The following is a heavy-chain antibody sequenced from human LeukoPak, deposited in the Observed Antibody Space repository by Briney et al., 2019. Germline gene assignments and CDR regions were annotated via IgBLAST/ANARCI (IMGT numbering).Heavy chain of an antibody. CDR2: INPNSGGT. CDR3: ARVRLKQQLPYYFDY. D-gene: IGHD6-13*01. V-gene: IGHV1-2*06. J-gene: IGHJ4*02. Sequence: GASVKVSCKTSGYTFTGYYMHWVRQAPGQGLEWMGRINPNSGGTNYAQKFQGRVTMTRDTSISTAYMELSRLRSDDTAVYYCARVRLKQQLPYYFDYWGQGTLVTVSS. CDR1: GYTFTGYY.